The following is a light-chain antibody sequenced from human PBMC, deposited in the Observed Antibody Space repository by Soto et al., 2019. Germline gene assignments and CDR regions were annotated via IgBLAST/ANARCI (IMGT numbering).Light chain of an antibody. CDR2: DAS. Sequence: EIVLTQSPSTLSLSPGERATLSCRTSQSVSSYFAWYQQKPGQAPRLLIYDASNWETGIPSRFIGSGSGTDFTLTISGLQPEDFATYYCQQRSNYSITFGQGTKLEIK. J-gene: IGKJ5*01. CDR1: QSVSSY. V-gene: IGKV3-11*01. CDR3: QQRSNYSIT.